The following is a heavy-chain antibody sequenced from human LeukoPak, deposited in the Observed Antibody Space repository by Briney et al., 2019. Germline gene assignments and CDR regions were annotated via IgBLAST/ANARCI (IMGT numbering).Heavy chain of an antibody. J-gene: IGHJ4*02. Sequence: SQTLSLTCAISGDSVSSNSAAWNWIRQSPSRGLEWLGRTYYRSKWYNGYAVFVKSRISVNPDTSKNQFSLQLNSVTPEDTAVYYCTRDFFRRDGYNYYFDYWGQGTLVTVSS. CDR1: GDSVSSNSAA. CDR2: TYYRSKWYN. D-gene: IGHD5-24*01. V-gene: IGHV6-1*01. CDR3: TRDFFRRDGYNYYFDY.